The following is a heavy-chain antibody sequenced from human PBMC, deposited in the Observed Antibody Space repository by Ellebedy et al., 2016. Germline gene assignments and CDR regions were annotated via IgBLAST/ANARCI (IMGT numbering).Heavy chain of an antibody. CDR1: GLHFTTFF. V-gene: IGHV3-23*01. J-gene: IGHJ4*02. CDR2: ISAGSDIT. Sequence: GGSLRLXXPASGLHFTTFFMSWVRPAPGRVLEWVSTISAGSDITRLADSVKGRFTISRDSSKNSVYLRMNNLRVEDTAVYYCRQGHYADLWGQGTLVTVSS. D-gene: IGHD4-17*01. CDR3: RQGHYADL.